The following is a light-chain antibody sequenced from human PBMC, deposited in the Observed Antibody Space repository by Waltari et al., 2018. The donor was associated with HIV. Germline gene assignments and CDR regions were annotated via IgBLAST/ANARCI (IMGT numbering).Light chain of an antibody. CDR1: SPNIGAGYD. CDR3: QSYDSSLSGSYV. V-gene: IGLV1-40*01. CDR2: GNS. Sequence: QSVLTQPPSASGAPGQRVTISCTGRSPNIGAGYDVHWSQQLPGTAPKLLIYGNSNRPSGVPDRFSGSKFGTSASLAITGLQAEDEAEYYCQSYDSSLSGSYVLGTGTKVTVL. J-gene: IGLJ1*01.